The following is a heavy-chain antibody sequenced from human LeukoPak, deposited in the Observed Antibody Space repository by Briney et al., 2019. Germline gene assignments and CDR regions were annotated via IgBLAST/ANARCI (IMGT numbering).Heavy chain of an antibody. J-gene: IGHJ4*02. CDR2: ISGSGGST. CDR3: AKAGIGGSSLYYFDY. V-gene: IGHV3-23*01. Sequence: GGSLRLSCAASGFTFSSYAMSWVRQAPGKGLEWVSGISGSGGSTYYADSVKGRFTISRDNSKNRLYLQMNSLRAEDTAVYYCAKAGIGGSSLYYFDYWGQGTLVTVSS. D-gene: IGHD6-6*01. CDR1: GFTFSSYA.